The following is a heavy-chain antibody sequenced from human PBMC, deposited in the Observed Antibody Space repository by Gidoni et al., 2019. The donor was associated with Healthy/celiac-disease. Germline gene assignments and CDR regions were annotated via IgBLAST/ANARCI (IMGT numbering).Heavy chain of an antibody. CDR3: ARGSGPSGLDP. CDR2: IGTAGDT. D-gene: IGHD2-15*01. CDR1: GFTFSSYD. V-gene: IGHV3-13*01. Sequence: EVQLVESGGGLVQPGGSLRLSCAASGFTFSSYDRHWVRQATGKGLEWVSAIGTAGDTYYPGSVKGRFTISRENAKNSLYLQMNSLRAGDTAVYYCARGSGPSGLDPWGQGTLVTVSS. J-gene: IGHJ5*02.